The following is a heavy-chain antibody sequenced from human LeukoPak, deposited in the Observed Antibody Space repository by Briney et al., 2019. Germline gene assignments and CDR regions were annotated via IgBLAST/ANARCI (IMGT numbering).Heavy chain of an antibody. J-gene: IGHJ4*02. Sequence: GRSLRLSCAASGFTFSSYGMHWVRQAPGKGLEWVAVISYDGSNKYYADSVKGRCTISRDNSKNTLYLQMNSLSAEDTAVYYCAKDASQAIFDYWGQGTLVTVSS. CDR2: ISYDGSNK. CDR3: AKDASQAIFDY. CDR1: GFTFSSYG. V-gene: IGHV3-30*18.